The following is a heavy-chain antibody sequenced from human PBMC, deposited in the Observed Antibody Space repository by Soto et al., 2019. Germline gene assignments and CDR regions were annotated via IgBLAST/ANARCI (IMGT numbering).Heavy chain of an antibody. CDR2: IYYSGST. V-gene: IGHV4-59*06. J-gene: IGHJ3*02. D-gene: IGHD6-6*01. Sequence: SETLSLTCTVSGVSITSYYWSWIRQHPGKGLEWIGYIYYSGSTYYNPSLKSRVTISVDTSKNQFSLKLSSVTAADTAVYYCAGSVAARSKDAFDIWGQGTMVTVSS. CDR1: GVSITSYY. CDR3: AGSVAARSKDAFDI.